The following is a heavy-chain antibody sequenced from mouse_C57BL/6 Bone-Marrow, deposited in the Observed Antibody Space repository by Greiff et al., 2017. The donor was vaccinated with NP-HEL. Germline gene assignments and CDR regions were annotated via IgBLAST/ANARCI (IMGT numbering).Heavy chain of an antibody. J-gene: IGHJ1*03. V-gene: IGHV15-2*01. D-gene: IGHD1-1*01. CDR2: ILPSIGRT. CDR1: DSEVFPIAY. Sequence: QVQLQQSGSELRSPGSSVKLSCKDFDSEVFPIAYMSWVRQQPGHGFEWIGGILPSIGRTIYGEKFEDKATLDADTLSNTAYLELNSLTSEDSAIYYCARDFHYYGSSYDWYFDVWGTGTTVTVSS. CDR3: ARDFHYYGSSYDWYFDV.